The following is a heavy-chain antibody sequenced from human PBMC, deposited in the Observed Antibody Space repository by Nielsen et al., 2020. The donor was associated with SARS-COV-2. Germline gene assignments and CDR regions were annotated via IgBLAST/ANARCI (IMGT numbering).Heavy chain of an antibody. V-gene: IGHV3-23*01. J-gene: IGHJ5*02. CDR1: GFTVSSNY. Sequence: GGSLRLSCAASGFTVSSNYMSWVRQAPGKGLEWVSAISGSGGSTYYADSVKGRFTISRDNSKNTLYLQMNSLRADDTAVYYCAKEPSYSSGWLSWFDPWGQGTLVTVSS. CDR3: AKEPSYSSGWLSWFDP. CDR2: ISGSGGST. D-gene: IGHD6-19*01.